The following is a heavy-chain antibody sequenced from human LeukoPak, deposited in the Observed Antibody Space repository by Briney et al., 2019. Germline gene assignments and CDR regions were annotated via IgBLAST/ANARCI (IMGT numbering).Heavy chain of an antibody. CDR1: GYTFTSYD. CDR3: ARILWFGDHYYYYYMDV. CDR2: MNPNSGNT. Sequence: ASVKVSCKASGYTFTSYDINWVRQATGQGLEWMGWMNPNSGNTGYAQKFQGRVTMTRNTSISTAYMELSSLRSEDTAVYYCARILWFGDHYYYYYMDVWGKGTTVTISS. J-gene: IGHJ6*03. D-gene: IGHD3-10*01. V-gene: IGHV1-8*01.